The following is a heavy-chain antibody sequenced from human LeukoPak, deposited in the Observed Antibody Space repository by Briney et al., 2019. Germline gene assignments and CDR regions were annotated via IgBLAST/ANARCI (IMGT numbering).Heavy chain of an antibody. CDR1: GYTFTSYG. V-gene: IGHV1-18*01. Sequence: ASVKVSCKASGYTFTSYGISRVRQAPGQGLERMGWISAYNGNTNYAQKLQGRVTMTTDTSTSTAYMELRSLRSDDTAVYYCARDRPIWFGELLQFDPWGQGTLVTVSS. D-gene: IGHD3-10*01. CDR3: ARDRPIWFGELLQFDP. CDR2: ISAYNGNT. J-gene: IGHJ5*02.